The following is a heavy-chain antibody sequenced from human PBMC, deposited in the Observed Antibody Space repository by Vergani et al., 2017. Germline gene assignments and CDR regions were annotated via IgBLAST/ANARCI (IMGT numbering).Heavy chain of an antibody. D-gene: IGHD3-10*01. J-gene: IGHJ4*02. CDR2: ISGSGVSA. V-gene: IGHV3-23*01. Sequence: EVQLLESGGGLVQPGGSLRLTCAASEFTFSNYAMNWVRQAPGKGLGWVSGISGSGVSAYYKDSVKGRFTISRDNSKNMLFLQMNNLRTEDTAIYYCAKQYFVSGNYLFDYWGQGTLVTVSS. CDR1: EFTFSNYA. CDR3: AKQYFVSGNYLFDY.